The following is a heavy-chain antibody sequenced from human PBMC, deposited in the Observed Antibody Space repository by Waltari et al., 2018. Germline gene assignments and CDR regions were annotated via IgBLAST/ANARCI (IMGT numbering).Heavy chain of an antibody. Sequence: QLQLQESGPGLVKPSETLSLTCTVSGGSINRSSYYWAWIRQPPGKGLEWIGSIYYSGSTYYNPSLKSRVTVSVDASKNQFSLKRSSVTAADTAVYYCARAGYVPYYYGMDVWGQGTTVTVSS. V-gene: IGHV4-39*01. J-gene: IGHJ6*02. CDR3: ARAGYVPYYYGMDV. CDR1: GGSINRSSYY. D-gene: IGHD3-16*01. CDR2: IYYSGST.